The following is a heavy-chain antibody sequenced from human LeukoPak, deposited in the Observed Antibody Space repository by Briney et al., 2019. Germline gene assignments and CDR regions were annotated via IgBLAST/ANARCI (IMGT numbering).Heavy chain of an antibody. CDR2: IIGRSGFI. Sequence: NPGGSLKLSCAASGFTFDIYSMTWVRQAPGKGLEWVSSIIGRSGFIYYADSVKGRFTISRDNAKQSLYLQMNSLRVDDTAGYYCARVGERAWGTSESFFPAHFDRWGQGTLVTVSS. J-gene: IGHJ4*02. CDR1: GFTFDIYS. V-gene: IGHV3-21*01. CDR3: ARVGERAWGTSESFFPAHFDR. D-gene: IGHD3-10*01.